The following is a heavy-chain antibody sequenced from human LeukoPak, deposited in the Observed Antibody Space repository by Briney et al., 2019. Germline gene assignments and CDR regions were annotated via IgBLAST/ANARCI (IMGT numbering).Heavy chain of an antibody. Sequence: SETLSLTCTVSGGSISSYYWSWIRQPPGKGLEWIGYIYYSGSTNYNPSLKSRVTISVDTSKNQFSLKLSSVTAADTAVYYCARTPMNYYYGMDVWGQGTTVTVSS. CDR2: IYYSGST. CDR1: GGSISSYY. V-gene: IGHV4-59*12. J-gene: IGHJ6*02. CDR3: ARTPMNYYYGMDV.